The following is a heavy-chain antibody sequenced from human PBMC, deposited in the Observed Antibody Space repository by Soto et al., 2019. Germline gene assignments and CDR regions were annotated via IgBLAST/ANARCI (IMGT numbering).Heavy chain of an antibody. J-gene: IGHJ6*02. V-gene: IGHV3-74*01. Sequence: QPGGSLRLSCAASGFTFSSYWMHWVRQAPGKGLVWVSRINSDGSSTSHADSVKGRFTISRDNAKNTLYLQMNSLRAEDTAVYYCARDETYYYYYGMDVWGQGTTVTVSS. CDR2: INSDGSST. CDR1: GFTFSSYW. CDR3: ARDETYYYYYGMDV.